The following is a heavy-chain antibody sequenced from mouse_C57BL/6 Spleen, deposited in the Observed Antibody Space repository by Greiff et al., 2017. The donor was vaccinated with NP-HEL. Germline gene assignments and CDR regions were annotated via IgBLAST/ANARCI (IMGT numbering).Heavy chain of an antibody. Sequence: QVQLQQSGAELVKPGASVKISCKASGYAFSSYWMNWVKQRPGKGLEWIGQIYPGDGDTNYNGKFKGKATLTADKSSSTAYMQLSSLTSEDSAVYFCARGPHYYGSSLYAMDYWGQGTSVTVSS. CDR3: ARGPHYYGSSLYAMDY. D-gene: IGHD1-1*01. J-gene: IGHJ4*01. CDR1: GYAFSSYW. V-gene: IGHV1-80*01. CDR2: IYPGDGDT.